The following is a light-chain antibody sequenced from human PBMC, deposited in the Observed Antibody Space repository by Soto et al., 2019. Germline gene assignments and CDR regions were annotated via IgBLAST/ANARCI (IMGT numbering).Light chain of an antibody. Sequence: QSVLTPPPSVSGAPGQRVTISCTGSTSNIGAGYGVHWYQQLPGTAPKLLVSGHNIRPSGVPDRFSGFKSGASASLVITGLQAEDEADYYCQSYDNSLSGSGVFGGGTQLTVL. CDR3: QSYDNSLSGSGV. V-gene: IGLV1-40*01. J-gene: IGLJ3*02. CDR1: TSNIGAGYG. CDR2: GHN.